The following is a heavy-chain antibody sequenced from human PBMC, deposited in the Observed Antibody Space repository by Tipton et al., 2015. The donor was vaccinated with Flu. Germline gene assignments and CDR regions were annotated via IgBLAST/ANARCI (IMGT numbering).Heavy chain of an antibody. CDR1: GGSISSYY. J-gene: IGHJ4*02. CDR2: IYYSGST. Sequence: TLSLTCTVSGGSISSYYWSWIRQPPGKGLEWIGYIYYSGSTNYNPSLKSRVTISVDTSKNQFSLKLSSVTAADTAVHYCARARDGAPIDYWGQGTLVTVSS. CDR3: ARARDGAPIDY. D-gene: IGHD4-17*01. V-gene: IGHV4-59*01.